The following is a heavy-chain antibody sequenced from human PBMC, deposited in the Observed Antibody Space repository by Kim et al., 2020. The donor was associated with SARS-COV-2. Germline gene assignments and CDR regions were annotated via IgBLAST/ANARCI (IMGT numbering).Heavy chain of an antibody. V-gene: IGHV4-31*03. CDR2: IYYSGST. J-gene: IGHJ4*02. CDR1: GGSISSGGYY. D-gene: IGHD2-15*01. CDR3: ARSCYPTSVIDY. Sequence: SETLSLTCTVSGGSISSGGYYWSWIRQHPGKGLEWIGYIYYSGSTYYNPSLKSRVTISVDTSKNQFSLKLSSVTAADTAVYYCARSCYPTSVIDYWGQGTLVTVSS.